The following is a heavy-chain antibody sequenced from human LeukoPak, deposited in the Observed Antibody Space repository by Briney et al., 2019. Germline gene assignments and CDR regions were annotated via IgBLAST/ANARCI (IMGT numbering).Heavy chain of an antibody. CDR3: VRTLGAVLDSRYWFDP. V-gene: IGHV1-46*01. D-gene: IGHD3-16*01. J-gene: IGHJ5*02. CDR2: VNPSGGGT. Sequence: ASVKVSCKASGYTFTGYYMHWVRQAPGQGFEWMGVVNPSGGGTSYAQTFQARLTMTRDMSTTTVYMELSSLRSEDTDVYYCVRTLGAVLDSRYWFDPWGQGTLVTVSS. CDR1: GYTFTGYY.